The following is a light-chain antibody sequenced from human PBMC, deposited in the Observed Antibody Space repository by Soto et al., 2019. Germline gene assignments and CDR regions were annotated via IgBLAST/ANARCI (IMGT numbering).Light chain of an antibody. Sequence: DIQLTQSASTVSASVSDKVTITCRASQSLNNYLAWYQQKPGKAPKLLIYDASTLERGVPSRFSGTGSGTEFTLTISSLQPDDFATYYCQQYYRSSITFAQGIRLEVK. CDR1: QSLNNY. CDR3: QQYYRSSIT. CDR2: DAS. J-gene: IGKJ5*01. V-gene: IGKV1-5*01.